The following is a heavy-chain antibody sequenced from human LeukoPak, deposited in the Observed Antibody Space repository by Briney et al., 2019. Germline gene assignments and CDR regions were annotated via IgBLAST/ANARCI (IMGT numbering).Heavy chain of an antibody. CDR3: ARDSMYCSSTSCYLPYNWFDP. V-gene: IGHV1-18*01. D-gene: IGHD2-2*01. CDR1: GYTFTSYG. J-gene: IGHJ5*02. Sequence: GASVKVSCKASGYTFTSYGISWVRQAPGQGLEWMRWISAYNGNTNYAQKLQGRVTMTTDTSTSTAYMGLRSLRSDDTAVYYCARDSMYCSSTSCYLPYNWFDPWGQGTLVTVSS. CDR2: ISAYNGNT.